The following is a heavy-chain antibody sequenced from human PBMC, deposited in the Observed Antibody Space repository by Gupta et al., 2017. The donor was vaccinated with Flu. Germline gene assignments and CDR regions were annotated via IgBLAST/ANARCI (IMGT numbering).Heavy chain of an antibody. Sequence: EVQLVESGGGLVQPGRSLRLSCAASGFTFDDYAMHWVRQAPGKGLEWVSGISWNSGSIGYADSVKGRFTISRDNAKNSLYLQMNSLRAEDTALYYCAKDNSHRRDYYGSGSYHRHKYNWFDPWGQGTLVTVSS. D-gene: IGHD3-10*01. CDR1: GFTFDDYA. V-gene: IGHV3-9*01. CDR2: ISWNSGSI. CDR3: AKDNSHRRDYYGSGSYHRHKYNWFDP. J-gene: IGHJ5*02.